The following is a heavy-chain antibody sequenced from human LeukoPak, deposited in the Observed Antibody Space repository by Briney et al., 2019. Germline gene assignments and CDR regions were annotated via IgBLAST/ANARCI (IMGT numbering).Heavy chain of an antibody. CDR1: RFTFSTYA. CDR3: ARSAVGTSCCTAVDY. J-gene: IGHJ4*02. D-gene: IGHD1-26*01. Sequence: PGGSLRHSCAASRFTFSTYAMTWVRPAPGKGVGWVSGISTSGERTYYADSVKGRFTISRDNYKNTLYLQMNSLRAEDTAEYYCARSAVGTSCCTAVDYWGQGTLVTVSS. CDR2: ISTSGERT. V-gene: IGHV3-23*01.